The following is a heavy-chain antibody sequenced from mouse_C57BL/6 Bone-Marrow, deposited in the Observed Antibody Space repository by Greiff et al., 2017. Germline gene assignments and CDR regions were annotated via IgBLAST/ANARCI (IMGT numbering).Heavy chain of an antibody. CDR2: IDPSDSYT. CDR1: GYTFTSYW. J-gene: IGHJ2*01. V-gene: IGHV1-50*01. D-gene: IGHD1-2*01. CDR3: ARRDYGGD. Sequence: QVQLQQPGAELVKPGASVKLSCTASGYTFTSYWMQWVKQRPGQGLEWIGDIDPSDSYTNYNQKFKGKATLTIDTSYSTAYMQLSSLTSEDSAFYYCARRDYGGDWGQGTTLTVSS.